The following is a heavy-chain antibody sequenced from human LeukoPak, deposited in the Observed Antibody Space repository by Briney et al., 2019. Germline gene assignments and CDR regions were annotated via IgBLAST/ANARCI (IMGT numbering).Heavy chain of an antibody. D-gene: IGHD3-10*01. J-gene: IGHJ4*02. V-gene: IGHV1-2*02. Sequence: ASVTVSYKPSGYSFTPFYIHWVRQPPGQGLEWMGGIHPRRGDTNYAQKFQGRVTMTRDTSISTAYLDLSSLRSDDTAVYYCARDGDYGTGSYYRGCIDSWGQGTPVTVSP. CDR2: IHPRRGDT. CDR3: ARDGDYGTGSYYRGCIDS. CDR1: GYSFTPFY.